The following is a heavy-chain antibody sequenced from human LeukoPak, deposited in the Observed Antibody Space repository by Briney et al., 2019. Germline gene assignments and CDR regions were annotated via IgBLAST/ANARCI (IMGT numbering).Heavy chain of an antibody. CDR3: ARDESPLGRWLVHGVY. CDR1: GGTFSSYA. CDR2: IIPIFGTA. Sequence: GASVKVSCKASGGTFSSYAISWVRQAPGQGLGWMGGIIPIFGTANYAQKFQGRVTITADESTSTAYMELSSLRSEDTAVYYCARDESPLGRWLVHGVYWGQGTLVTVSS. V-gene: IGHV1-69*13. J-gene: IGHJ4*02. D-gene: IGHD6-19*01.